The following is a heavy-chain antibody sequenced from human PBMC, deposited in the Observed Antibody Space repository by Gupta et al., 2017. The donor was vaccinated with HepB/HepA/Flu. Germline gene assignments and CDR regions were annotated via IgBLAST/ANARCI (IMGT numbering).Heavy chain of an antibody. CDR1: GYTFTGYY. D-gene: IGHD2-2*01. CDR3: ARARRAAAMRSYYYMDV. Sequence: QVQLVQSGAEVKKPGASVKVSCKASGYTFTGYYMHWVRQAPGQGLEWMGWINPNSGGTNYAQKFQGRVTMTRDTSISTAYMELSRLRSDDTAVYYCARARRAAAMRSYYYMDVWGKGTTVTVSS. J-gene: IGHJ6*03. V-gene: IGHV1-2*02. CDR2: INPNSGGT.